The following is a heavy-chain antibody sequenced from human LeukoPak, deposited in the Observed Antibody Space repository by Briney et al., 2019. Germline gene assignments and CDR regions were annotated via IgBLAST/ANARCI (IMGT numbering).Heavy chain of an antibody. CDR1: GGSISSYY. J-gene: IGHJ5*02. CDR3: ARVDYDFWSGIYSAVSEKNWFDP. Sequence: SETLSLTCTVSGGSISSYYWSWIRQPPGKGLEWIGYIYYSGSTNYNPSLKSRVTISVDTSKNQFSLKLSSVTAADTAVYYCARVDYDFWSGIYSAVSEKNWFDPWGQGTLVTVSS. D-gene: IGHD3-3*01. V-gene: IGHV4-59*01. CDR2: IYYSGST.